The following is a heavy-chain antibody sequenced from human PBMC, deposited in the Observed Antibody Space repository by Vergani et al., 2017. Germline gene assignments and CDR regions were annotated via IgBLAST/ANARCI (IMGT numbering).Heavy chain of an antibody. Sequence: EVQLVESGGGLVQPGGSLRLSCAASGFTFSSYWMSWVRQAPGKGLEWVANIKQDGSEKYYVDSVKGRFNISRDNAKNALYLQMNSLRAEDTAVYYCARAKSSTIFGVVIIRYFDYWGQGTLVTVSS. D-gene: IGHD3-3*01. CDR3: ARAKSSTIFGVVIIRYFDY. CDR2: IKQDGSEK. J-gene: IGHJ4*02. CDR1: GFTFSSYW. V-gene: IGHV3-7*01.